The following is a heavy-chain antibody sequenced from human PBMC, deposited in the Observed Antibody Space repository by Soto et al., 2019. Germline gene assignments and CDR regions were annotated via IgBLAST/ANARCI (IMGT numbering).Heavy chain of an antibody. CDR3: AGTGLDAFDI. CDR2: INHSGST. V-gene: IGHV4-34*01. J-gene: IGHJ3*02. Sequence: SETLSLTCAVYGGSFSGYYWSLIRQPPGKGLEWIGEINHSGSTNYNPSLKSRVTISVDTSKNQFSLKLSSVTAADTAVYYCAGTGLDAFDIWGQGTMVTVSS. CDR1: GGSFSGYY.